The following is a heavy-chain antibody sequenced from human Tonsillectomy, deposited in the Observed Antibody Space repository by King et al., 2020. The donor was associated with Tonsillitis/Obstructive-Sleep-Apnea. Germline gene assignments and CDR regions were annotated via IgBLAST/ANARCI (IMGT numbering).Heavy chain of an antibody. CDR1: GFTFSSYA. CDR2: ISHDGTNK. CDR3: ARGGYCTSDSCSHLRWVDP. D-gene: IGHD2-2*01. J-gene: IGHJ5*02. V-gene: IGHV3-30*01. Sequence: VQLVESGGGVVQPGRSLRLSCAASGFTFSSYAMDWVRQAPGKGLEWVAVISHDGTNKYYADSVKGRFTISRENSKNTLYLQMNSLRAEDTSVYYCARGGYCTSDSCSHLRWVDPWGQGTLVTVSS.